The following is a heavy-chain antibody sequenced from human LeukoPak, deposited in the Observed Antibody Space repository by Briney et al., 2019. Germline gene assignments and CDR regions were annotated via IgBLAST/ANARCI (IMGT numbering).Heavy chain of an antibody. CDR1: GFTFSSYW. D-gene: IGHD4/OR15-4a*01. CDR2: INSGGSST. Sequence: GGSLRLSCAASGFTFSSYWMHWVRQAPGKGLVWVSRINSGGSSTSYAASVQGRFTISRANAKNTLYLQLTSLSAEDTAVYYCARRAGAYSHPSDYWGQRTLVTVSS. CDR3: ARRAGAYSHPSDY. J-gene: IGHJ4*02. V-gene: IGHV3-74*01.